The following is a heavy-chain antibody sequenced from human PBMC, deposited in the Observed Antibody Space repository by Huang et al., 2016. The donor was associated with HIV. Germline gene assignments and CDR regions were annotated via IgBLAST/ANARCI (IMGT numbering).Heavy chain of an antibody. V-gene: IGHV4-39*02. Sequence: QVQLQESGQGLVKPSDTLSLTCIVSGDSVDSSYSSWGWVRQPPGKGLEWMGSIYSNGNSYSNQYLKRRITISVDTSKNHFSLNLKTVTAADTAVYYCSRGPSTPATELWGQGTMVTVSS. J-gene: IGHJ3*01. CDR2: IYSNGNS. D-gene: IGHD1-1*01. CDR3: SRGPSTPATEL. CDR1: GDSVDSSYSS.